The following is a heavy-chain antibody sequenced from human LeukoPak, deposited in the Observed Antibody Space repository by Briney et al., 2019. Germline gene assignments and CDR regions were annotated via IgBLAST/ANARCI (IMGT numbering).Heavy chain of an antibody. J-gene: IGHJ3*02. D-gene: IGHD3-22*01. V-gene: IGHV3-7*01. CDR1: GFTFSSYA. CDR2: IKQDGSEK. CDR3: ARVRSGYFLAAFDI. Sequence: PGGSLRLSCAASGFTFSSYAMHWVRQAPGKGLEWVANIKQDGSEKYYVDSVKGRFTISRDNAKNSLYLQMNSLRAEDTAVYYCARVRSGYFLAAFDIWGQGTMVTVSS.